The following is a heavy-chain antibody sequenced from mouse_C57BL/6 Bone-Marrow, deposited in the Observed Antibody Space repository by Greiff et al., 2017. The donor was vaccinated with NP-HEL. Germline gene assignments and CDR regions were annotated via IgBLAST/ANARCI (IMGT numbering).Heavy chain of an antibody. CDR2: IHPSDSDT. J-gene: IGHJ2*01. Sequence: VPLHQPGAELVKPGASVKVSCKASGYTFTRFWVHWVKPKPGQGLEWIGRIHPSDSDTNYNQKFKGKATLTVDKSSSTAYMQLSSLTSEDSAVYYCAIDVYYSNFLGYWGQGTTLTVSS. CDR3: AIDVYYSNFLGY. V-gene: IGHV1-74*01. D-gene: IGHD2-5*01. CDR1: GYTFTRFW.